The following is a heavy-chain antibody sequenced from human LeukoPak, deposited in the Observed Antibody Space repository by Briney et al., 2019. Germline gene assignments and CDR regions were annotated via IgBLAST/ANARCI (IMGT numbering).Heavy chain of an antibody. CDR1: GFTFGDCA. V-gene: IGHV3-49*03. CDR2: IRSKAYGGTT. D-gene: IGHD3-10*01. CDR3: TRGGFVGEGFDY. Sequence: GGSLRLSCAASGFTFGDCAMSWFRQAPGKGLEWVGFIRSKAYGGTTEYAASVKGRFTISRDDSKSTAYLQMNSLKTEDTAVYYCTRGGFVGEGFDYWGQGTLVTVSS. J-gene: IGHJ4*02.